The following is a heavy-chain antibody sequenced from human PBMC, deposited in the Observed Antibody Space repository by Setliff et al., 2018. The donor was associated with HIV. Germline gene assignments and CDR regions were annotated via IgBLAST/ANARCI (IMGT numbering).Heavy chain of an antibody. CDR2: IKPDTGGT. CDR3: ARAYNIWSDYNYYYSYFMGV. V-gene: IGHV1-2*02. J-gene: IGHJ6*03. D-gene: IGHD3-3*01. CDR1: GYTFTVYY. Sequence: ASVKVSCKASGYTFTVYYMHWVRQAPGQGLEWMGGIKPDTGGTNYAQKFQGRVTMTRDTSITTAYMELSRLGSEDTAVYYCARAYNIWSDYNYYYSYFMGVWGKGTAVTVSS.